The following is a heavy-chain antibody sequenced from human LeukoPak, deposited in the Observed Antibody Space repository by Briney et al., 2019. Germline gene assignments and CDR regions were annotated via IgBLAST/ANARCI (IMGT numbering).Heavy chain of an antibody. CDR3: ARAQVVVVTGFDAFDI. CDR1: GGSISSGSYY. CDR2: IYTSGST. D-gene: IGHD2-21*02. V-gene: IGHV4-61*02. Sequence: SQTLSLTCTVFGGSISSGSYYWSWIRQPAGKGLEWIGRIYTSGSTNYNPSLKSRVTISVDTSKNQFSLKLSSVTAADTAVYYCARAQVVVVTGFDAFDIWGQGTMVTVAS. J-gene: IGHJ3*02.